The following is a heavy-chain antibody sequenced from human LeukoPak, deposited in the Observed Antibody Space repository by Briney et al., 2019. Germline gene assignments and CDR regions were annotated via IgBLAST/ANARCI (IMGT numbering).Heavy chain of an antibody. CDR2: INPNSGGT. CDR3: ARTYSSGWYWNY. CDR1: GYTFTGYY. D-gene: IGHD6-19*01. J-gene: IGHJ4*02. Sequence: ASVKVSCKASGYTFTGYYMHWVRRAPGQGLEWMGWINPNSGGTNYAQKFQGRVTMTRDTSISTAYMELSRLRSDDTAVYYCARTYSSGWYWNYWGQGTLVTVSS. V-gene: IGHV1-2*02.